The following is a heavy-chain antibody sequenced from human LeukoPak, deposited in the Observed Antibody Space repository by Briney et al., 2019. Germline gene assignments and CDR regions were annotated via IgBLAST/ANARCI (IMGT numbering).Heavy chain of an antibody. CDR2: FDPEDGET. CDR3: ATDSDKFGELGWFDY. CDR1: GYTLTELS. Sequence: GASVKVSCKVSGYTLTELSMHWVRQAPGKGLEWMGGFDPEDGETIYAQKFQGRVTMTEDTSTDTAYMELSSLRSEDTAVYYCATDSDKFGELGWFDYWGQGTLVTVSS. V-gene: IGHV1-24*01. D-gene: IGHD3-10*01. J-gene: IGHJ4*02.